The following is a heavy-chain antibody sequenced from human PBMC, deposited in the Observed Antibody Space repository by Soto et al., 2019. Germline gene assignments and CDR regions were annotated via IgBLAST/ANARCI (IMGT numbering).Heavy chain of an antibody. D-gene: IGHD3-10*01. CDR1: GDSFSSYA. J-gene: IGHJ4*02. V-gene: IGHV1-69*01. Sequence: QVQLVQSGPEMRKPGSSVRVSCKTSGDSFSSYAITWVRQAPGQGLEWVGGIIPMFGTINYAQKFQGRVTIRADESTTTVYMELSSLTSEDTAVYYCARDYYYRSERNDFDYWGQGTLVTVSS. CDR2: IIPMFGTI. CDR3: ARDYYYRSERNDFDY.